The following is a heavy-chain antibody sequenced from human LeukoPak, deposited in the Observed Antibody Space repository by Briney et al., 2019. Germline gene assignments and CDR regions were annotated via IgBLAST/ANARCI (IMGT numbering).Heavy chain of an antibody. CDR1: GGSISSSSYY. D-gene: IGHD1-14*01. CDR2: IYYSGST. CDR3: ARGSSPPTGNWLDL. V-gene: IGHV4-39*07. Sequence: SETLSLTCTVSGGSISSSSYYWGWIRQPPGKGLEWIGSIYYSGSTYYNPSLKSRVTISVDTSKNQFSLKLSSVTAADTAVYYCARGSSPPTGNWLDLWPQGTGDSLSS. J-gene: IGHJ5*02.